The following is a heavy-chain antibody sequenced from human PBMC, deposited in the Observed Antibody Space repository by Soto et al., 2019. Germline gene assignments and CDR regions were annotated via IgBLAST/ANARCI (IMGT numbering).Heavy chain of an antibody. CDR3: TGHRGYSSGYWGQDF. J-gene: IGHJ4*02. CDR2: IIPMFDTT. D-gene: IGHD5-12*01. CDR1: GGAFGSYA. Sequence: QVQLVQSGAEVKKPGSSVKVSCQASGGAFGSYAINWVRQSPGQGLEWMGGIIPMFDTTNYAQRFEGRVTVTADESTSTVYWERTRIRSEDTGIYYCTGHRGYSSGYWGQDFWGQGTLVTVSS. V-gene: IGHV1-69*01.